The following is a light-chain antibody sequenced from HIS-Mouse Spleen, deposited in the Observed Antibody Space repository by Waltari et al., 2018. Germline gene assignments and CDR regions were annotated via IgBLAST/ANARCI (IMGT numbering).Light chain of an antibody. V-gene: IGLV2-14*01. CDR1: SSDGGGDNY. J-gene: IGLJ2*01. CDR3: SSYTSSSPYVV. Sequence: QSALTQPASVSGSPGQSITISCTGTSSDGGGDNYVSWYQQHPGQAPKLMIYEVSTRPSGVSNRFSGSKSGNTASLTISGLQAEDEADYYCSSYTSSSPYVVFGGGTKLTVL. CDR2: EVS.